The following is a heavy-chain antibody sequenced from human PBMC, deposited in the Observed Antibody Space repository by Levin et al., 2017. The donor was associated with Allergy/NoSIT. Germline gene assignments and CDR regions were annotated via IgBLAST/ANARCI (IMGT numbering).Heavy chain of an antibody. CDR1: GFPFSSYS. CDR3: ARDRHSNY. Sequence: LSLTCAASGFPFSSYSMNWVRQAPGKGLEWVSYINSSSSIIYYADSVKGRFTISRDNAKNSLYLQMNSLGVEDTAVYYCARDRHSNYWGQGTLVTVSS. CDR2: INSSSSII. V-gene: IGHV3-48*04. D-gene: IGHD6-6*01. J-gene: IGHJ4*02.